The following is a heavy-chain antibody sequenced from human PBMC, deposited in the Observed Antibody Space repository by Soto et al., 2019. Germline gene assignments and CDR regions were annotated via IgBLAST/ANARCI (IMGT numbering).Heavy chain of an antibody. D-gene: IGHD5-18*01. CDR1: GGSISSSSYY. CDR2: IYYSGST. CDR3: GRRGYSYGRNPDY. V-gene: IGHV4-39*01. J-gene: IGHJ4*02. Sequence: SETLSLTCTVSGGSISSSSYYWGCIRQPPGKGLEWIGSIYYSGSTYYNPSLKSRVTISVDTSKNQFSLKLSSVTAADTAVYFCGRRGYSYGRNPDYWGQGTLVTVSS.